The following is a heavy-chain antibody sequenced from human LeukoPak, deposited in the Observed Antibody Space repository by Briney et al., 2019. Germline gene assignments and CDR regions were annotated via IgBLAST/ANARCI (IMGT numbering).Heavy chain of an antibody. J-gene: IGHJ4*02. V-gene: IGHV3-23*01. CDR3: ALASMVQGVTFDY. CDR1: GFTFSDYY. Sequence: PGGSLRLSCAASGFTFSDYYMIWVRQAPGKGLEWVSAISGSGGSTYYADSVKGRFTISRDNSKNTLYLQMNSLRAEDTAVYYCALASMVQGVTFDYWGQGTLVTVSS. D-gene: IGHD3-10*01. CDR2: ISGSGGST.